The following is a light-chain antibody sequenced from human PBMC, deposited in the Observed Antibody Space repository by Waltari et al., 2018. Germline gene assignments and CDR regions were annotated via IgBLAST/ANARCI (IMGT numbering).Light chain of an antibody. J-gene: IGKJ5*01. V-gene: IGKV3-15*01. CDR2: YSS. Sequence: IVVTQSPATLSVSPGERATLSCRASQDVSNNVAWYQQKAGQVPRRLIYYSSTRATVIPARFSGSGFGTEFTLTISSLQSEDFAVFYCQHYHNFPSAFGQGTRLEIK. CDR3: QHYHNFPSA. CDR1: QDVSNN.